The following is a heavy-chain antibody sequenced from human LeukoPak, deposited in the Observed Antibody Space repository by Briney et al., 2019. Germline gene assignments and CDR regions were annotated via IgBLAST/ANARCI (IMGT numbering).Heavy chain of an antibody. J-gene: IGHJ6*03. V-gene: IGHV4-31*03. CDR1: GGSISSGGYY. Sequence: SETLSLTCTVSGGSISSGGYYWSRIRQHPGKGLEWIGYIYYSGSTYYNPSLKSRVTISVDTSKNQFSLKLSSVTAADTAVYYCARALAAAGTYYYYMDVWGKGTTVTVSS. CDR2: IYYSGST. D-gene: IGHD6-13*01. CDR3: ARALAAAGTYYYYMDV.